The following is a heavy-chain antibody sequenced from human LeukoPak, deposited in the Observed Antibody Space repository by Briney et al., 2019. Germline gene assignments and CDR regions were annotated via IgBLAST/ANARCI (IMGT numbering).Heavy chain of an antibody. V-gene: IGHV3-21*01. CDR3: ARVLEAASFDY. Sequence: GGSLRLSCAASGFTFSSYNMNWVRQAPGKGLEWVSSISSSSDYIYYADSVKGRFTISRDSATNSLYLQMNSLRAEDTAVYYCARVLEAASFDYWGQGTLVTVSS. D-gene: IGHD6-13*01. CDR2: ISSSSDYI. J-gene: IGHJ4*02. CDR1: GFTFSSYN.